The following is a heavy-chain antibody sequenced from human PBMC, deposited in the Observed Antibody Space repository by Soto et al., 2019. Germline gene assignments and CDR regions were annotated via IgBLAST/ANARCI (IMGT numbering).Heavy chain of an antibody. CDR3: ATGFYSSSIDH. V-gene: IGHV3-33*01. CDR2: TWYDGSEN. D-gene: IGHD3-22*01. CDR1: GFTFATYG. J-gene: IGHJ4*02. Sequence: QVQLVKSGGGVVQPGTSLRLSCAASGFTFATYGMHWVRQHPGKGLQWVAVTWYDGSENFYGDSVKGRFTISRDSSKNTLNLQMDSLTAEDTAVYYCATGFYSSSIDHWGQGTLVTVTS.